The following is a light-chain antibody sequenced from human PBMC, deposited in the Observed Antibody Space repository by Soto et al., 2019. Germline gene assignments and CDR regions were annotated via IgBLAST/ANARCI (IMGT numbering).Light chain of an antibody. V-gene: IGKV3-20*01. CDR3: QQYGRSPT. CDR2: DGS. CDR1: QSVSSTY. Sequence: EIVLTQSPGTLSLSPGERATLSCSSSQSVSSTYLAWYQQKPAQAPRLVIYDGSGRATGIPDRFSGSGSGTDFTLTISRLEPEDFAVYYCQQYGRSPTFGQGTKVEIK. J-gene: IGKJ1*01.